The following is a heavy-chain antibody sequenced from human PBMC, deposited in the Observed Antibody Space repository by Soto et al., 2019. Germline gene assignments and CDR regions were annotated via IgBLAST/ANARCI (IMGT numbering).Heavy chain of an antibody. V-gene: IGHV3-23*01. CDR3: AKLISGSPYYCYGMNV. CDR2: ISNSGGST. J-gene: IGHJ6*02. Sequence: PGGSLRLSCAASGFTFSSYAMYWVRQAPGKGLEWVSTISNSGGSTYYADSVKGRFTISRDNSKSTLYLQMNSLRAEDTAVYYCAKLISGSPYYCYGMNVWGQGTTVTVSS. CDR1: GFTFSSYA. D-gene: IGHD1-26*01.